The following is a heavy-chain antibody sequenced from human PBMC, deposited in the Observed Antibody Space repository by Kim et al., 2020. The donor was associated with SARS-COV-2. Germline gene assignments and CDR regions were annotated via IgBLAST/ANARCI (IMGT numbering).Heavy chain of an antibody. CDR2: ISSSNGAI. V-gene: IGHV3-48*02. CDR1: GFIFSDHN. D-gene: IGHD3-16*02. J-gene: IGHJ4*02. Sequence: GGSLRLSCAVSGFIFSDHNMNWVRQVPGKGLEWISHISSSNGAIYYADSVQGRFTISRDNAKNSLYLQMNSLRDEDTAVYYCAKGDRDMAYFDSWGQGTLVTVSS. CDR3: AKGDRDMAYFDS.